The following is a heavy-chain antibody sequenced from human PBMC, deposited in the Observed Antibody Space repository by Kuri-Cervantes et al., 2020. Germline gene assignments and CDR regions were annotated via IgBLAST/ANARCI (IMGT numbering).Heavy chain of an antibody. Sequence: GESLKISCAASGFTFSSYWMSWVRQAPGKGLEWVANMKQDGSEKYYVDSVKGRFTISRDNAKNSLFLRMNSLRAEDMAVYYCARGLRSSTSCYPGDYWGQGTLVTVSS. CDR2: MKQDGSEK. J-gene: IGHJ4*02. V-gene: IGHV3-7*01. D-gene: IGHD2-2*01. CDR1: GFTFSSYW. CDR3: ARGLRSSTSCYPGDY.